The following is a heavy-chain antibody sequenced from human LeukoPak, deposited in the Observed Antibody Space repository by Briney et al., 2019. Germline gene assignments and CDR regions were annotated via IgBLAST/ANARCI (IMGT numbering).Heavy chain of an antibody. J-gene: IGHJ3*02. CDR2: INHSGST. V-gene: IGHV4-34*01. D-gene: IGHD3-22*01. CDR1: GGSFSGYY. CDR3: ARGPYYYDSSGYYYSAFDI. Sequence: PSETLSLTCAVYGGSFSGYYWSWIRQPPGKGLEWIGEINHSGSTNYNPSLKSRVTISVDTSKNQFSLKLSSVTAADTAVYYCARGPYYYDSSGYYYSAFDIWGQGTMVTVSS.